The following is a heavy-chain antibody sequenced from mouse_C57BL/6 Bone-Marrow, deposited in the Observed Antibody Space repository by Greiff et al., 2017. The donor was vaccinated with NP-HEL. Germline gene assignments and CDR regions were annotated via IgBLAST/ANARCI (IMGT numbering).Heavy chain of an antibody. CDR2: ISNLAYSN. V-gene: IGHV5-15*01. D-gene: IGHD2-3*01. CDR1: GFTFSDYG. CDR3: ERQDGYYGAWFAY. J-gene: IGHJ3*01. Sequence: EVHLVESGGGLVQPGGSLKLSCAASGFTFSDYGMAWVRQAPRKGPEWVAFISNLAYSNYYADTVTGRFTISRENAKNTLYLEMIILGAEATDMYYCERQDGYYGAWFAYWGQGTLVTVSA.